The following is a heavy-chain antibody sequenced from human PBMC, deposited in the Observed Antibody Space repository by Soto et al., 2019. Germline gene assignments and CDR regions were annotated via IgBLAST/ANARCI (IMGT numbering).Heavy chain of an antibody. V-gene: IGHV4-59*01. J-gene: IGHJ3*02. CDR3: ARGRGGTYDAFDI. D-gene: IGHD1-26*01. Sequence: QVQLRESGPGLVKPSETLSLTCTVSSGSIGTYFWSWIRQPPGKGLEWIGYIYYSGTTNYNPFLTSRVTIFLDTSKNQFSLRLSSVTAADTAVYYCARGRGGTYDAFDIWGQGTLVTVSS. CDR2: IYYSGTT. CDR1: SGSIGTYF.